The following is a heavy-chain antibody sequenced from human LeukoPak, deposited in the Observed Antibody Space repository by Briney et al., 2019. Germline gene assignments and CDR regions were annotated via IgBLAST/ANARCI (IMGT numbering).Heavy chain of an antibody. V-gene: IGHV4-39*01. CDR1: GGSITSRSHY. J-gene: IGHJ2*01. D-gene: IGHD6-6*01. CDR3: ARRGKYSSSSGRYWYFDL. Sequence: SSETLSLTCTVSGGSITSRSHYWGWIRQPPGKGLEWIGTISYSGSTHYNPSLKSRVTISVDTSKNQFSLKLSSVTAADTAVYYCARRGKYSSSSGRYWYFDLWGRGTLVTVSS. CDR2: ISYSGST.